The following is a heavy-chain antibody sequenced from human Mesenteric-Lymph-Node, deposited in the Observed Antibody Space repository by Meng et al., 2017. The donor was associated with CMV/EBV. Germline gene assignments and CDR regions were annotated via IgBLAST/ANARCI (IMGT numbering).Heavy chain of an antibody. Sequence: GSLRLSCAVSGDSISSSNWWSWVRQPPGKGLEWIGEINHSGSTNYNPSLKSRVTISVDTSKNQFSLKLSSVTAADTAVYYCARGPPIFGVVILYYYYGMDVWGQGTTVTVSS. CDR2: INHSGST. CDR3: ARGPPIFGVVILYYYYGMDV. CDR1: GDSISSSNW. D-gene: IGHD3-3*01. J-gene: IGHJ6*02. V-gene: IGHV4-4*02.